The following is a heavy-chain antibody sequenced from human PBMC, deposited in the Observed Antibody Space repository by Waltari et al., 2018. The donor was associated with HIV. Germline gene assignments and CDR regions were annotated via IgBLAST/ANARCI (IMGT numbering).Heavy chain of an antibody. CDR2: TYYRATWYI. CDR3: ARGWNYDFWSGLEGGKFDP. Sequence: QVQLQQSGPRLVKPSQTLSLTCAISGDSVSSNRAAWNWIRQSPRRVLEGLGRTYYRATWYIDSAISGKSRIIINPVTSDNRFSLQLNSVTPEDTSVYYCARGWNYDFWSGLEGGKFDPWGQGNLVTVSS. V-gene: IGHV6-1*01. CDR1: GDSVSSNRAA. J-gene: IGHJ5*02. D-gene: IGHD3-3*01.